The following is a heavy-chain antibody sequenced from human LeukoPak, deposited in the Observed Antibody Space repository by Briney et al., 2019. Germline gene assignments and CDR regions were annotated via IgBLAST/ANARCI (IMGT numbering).Heavy chain of an antibody. CDR3: AREGPPGTYQRSYYYYYMDV. D-gene: IGHD2-2*01. V-gene: IGHV3-23*01. CDR1: GFTFSSYP. Sequence: GGSLRLSCAASGFTFSSYPMSWVRQAPGKGLEWVSAISGSGDSTYYADSVKGRFTISRDNSKNTLYLQMNSLRAEDTAVYYCAREGPPGTYQRSYYYYYMDVWGKGTTVTVSS. CDR2: ISGSGDST. J-gene: IGHJ6*03.